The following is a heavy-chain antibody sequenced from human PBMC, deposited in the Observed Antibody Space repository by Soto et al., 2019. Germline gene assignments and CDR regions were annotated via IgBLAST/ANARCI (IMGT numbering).Heavy chain of an antibody. J-gene: IGHJ6*02. V-gene: IGHV3-30*18. CDR2: ISYDGSNK. CDR1: GFTFSSYG. D-gene: IGHD3-3*01. CDR3: AKDVGDFWSGLDV. Sequence: QVQLVESGGGVVQPGRSLRLSCAASGFTFSSYGMHWVRQAPGKGLEWVAVISYDGSNKYYADSVKGRFTISRDNSKNTLYLQMNSLRAEVTAVYYCAKDVGDFWSGLDVWGQGTTVTVSS.